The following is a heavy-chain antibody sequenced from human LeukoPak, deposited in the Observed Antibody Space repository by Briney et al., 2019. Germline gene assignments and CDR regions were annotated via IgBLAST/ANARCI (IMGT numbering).Heavy chain of an antibody. Sequence: SETLSLTCTVSGGSISSYYWSWIRQPPGKGLEWIGYIYYSGSTNYNPSLKSRVTISVDTSKNQFSLKLSSVTAADTAVYYCARLLYDAFDIWGQGTMVTVSS. CDR3: ARLLYDAFDI. J-gene: IGHJ3*02. V-gene: IGHV4-59*08. CDR2: IYYSGST. CDR1: GGSISSYY. D-gene: IGHD2/OR15-2a*01.